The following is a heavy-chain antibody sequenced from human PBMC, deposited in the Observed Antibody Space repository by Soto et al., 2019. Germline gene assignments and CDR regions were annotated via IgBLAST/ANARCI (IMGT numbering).Heavy chain of an antibody. D-gene: IGHD6-19*01. CDR1: GGTFSSYA. CDR3: ARNRMVAGTGHWFDP. J-gene: IGHJ5*02. V-gene: IGHV1-69*13. Sequence: SVKVSCKASGGTFSSYAISLVRQAPGQGLEWMGGIIPIFGTANYAQKFQGRVTITADESTSTAYMELSSLRSEDTAVYYCARNRMVAGTGHWFDPWXQGTLVTVSS. CDR2: IIPIFGTA.